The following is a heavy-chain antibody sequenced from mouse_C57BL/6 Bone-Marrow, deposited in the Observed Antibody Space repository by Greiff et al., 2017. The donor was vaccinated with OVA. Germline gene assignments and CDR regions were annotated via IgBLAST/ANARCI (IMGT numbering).Heavy chain of an antibody. CDR2: IYPGDGDT. Sequence: VQLQESGAELVKPGASVKISCKASGYAFSSYWMNWVKQRPGKGLEWIGQIYPGDGDTNYNGKFKGKATLTADKSSSTAYMELRSLTSEDSAVYYCARWGAMDYWGQGTSVTVSS. V-gene: IGHV1-80*01. CDR3: ARWGAMDY. CDR1: GYAFSSYW. J-gene: IGHJ4*01.